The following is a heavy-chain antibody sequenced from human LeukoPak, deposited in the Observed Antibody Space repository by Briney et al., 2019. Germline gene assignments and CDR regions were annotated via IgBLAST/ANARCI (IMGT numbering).Heavy chain of an antibody. CDR2: INHSGST. D-gene: IGHD2-21*02. Sequence: PSETLSLTCAVYGGSFSGYYWSWIRQPPGKGLEWIGEINHSGSTNYNPSLKSRVTISVDTSKNQFSLKLSSVTAADTAVYYCARGGPLPVTAFDYWGQGTLVTVSS. V-gene: IGHV4-34*01. J-gene: IGHJ4*02. CDR3: ARGGPLPVTAFDY. CDR1: GGSFSGYY.